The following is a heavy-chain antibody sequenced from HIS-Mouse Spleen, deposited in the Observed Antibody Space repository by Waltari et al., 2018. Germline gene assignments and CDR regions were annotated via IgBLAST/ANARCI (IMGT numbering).Heavy chain of an antibody. Sequence: QLQLQESGPGLVKPSETLSLTCTVSGGSISSSSYYWGWIRQPPGKGLGWIGSIYYSGTTYYNPYLKSRVTISVATSQTQFSLKLSSVTAADTAVYYCAREIPYSSSWYDWYFDLWGRGTLVTVSS. D-gene: IGHD6-13*01. J-gene: IGHJ2*01. CDR3: AREIPYSSSWYDWYFDL. V-gene: IGHV4-39*07. CDR1: GGSISSSSYY. CDR2: IYYSGTT.